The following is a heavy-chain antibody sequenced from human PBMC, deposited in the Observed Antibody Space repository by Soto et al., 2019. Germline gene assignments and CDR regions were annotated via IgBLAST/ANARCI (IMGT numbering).Heavy chain of an antibody. D-gene: IGHD3-22*01. V-gene: IGHV3-23*01. CDR1: GFTFSSYA. J-gene: IGHJ4*02. CDR3: AKVFYYYDSSGYYYFDY. Sequence: PGGSLRLSCAASGFTFSSYAVSWVRQAPGKGPEWISSISGSGSTIYYADSVKGRFTISRDNSKNTLYLQMSSLRAEDTAVYYCAKVFYYYDSSGYYYFDYWGQVTLVTVS. CDR2: ISGSGSTI.